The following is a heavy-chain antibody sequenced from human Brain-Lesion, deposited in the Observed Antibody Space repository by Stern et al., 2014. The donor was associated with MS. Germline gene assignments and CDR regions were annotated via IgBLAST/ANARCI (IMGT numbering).Heavy chain of an antibody. V-gene: IGHV1-24*01. CDR1: GYTLTELS. D-gene: IGHD1-26*01. J-gene: IGHJ4*02. Sequence: MQLVESGAEVKKPGASVKVSCKVSGYTLTELSMHWVRQAPRKGLEWMGGFDTEDGETIYAPTFQGRVTMTEETYKETAFMELSSLRSEDTAVYYCATLSPGAGGNYYRHFDYWGQGTLVTVSS. CDR2: FDTEDGET. CDR3: ATLSPGAGGNYYRHFDY.